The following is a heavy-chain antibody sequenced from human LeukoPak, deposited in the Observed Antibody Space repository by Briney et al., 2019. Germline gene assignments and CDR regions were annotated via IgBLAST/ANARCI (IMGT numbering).Heavy chain of an antibody. D-gene: IGHD4-17*01. CDR3: AREADYGDYEGY. CDR2: ISSSSSSYI. Sequence: PGGSLRLSCAASGFTFSSYSMNWVRQAPGKGLEWVSSISSSSSSYIYYADSVKGRFTISRDNAKNSLYLQMNSLRAEDTAVYYCAREADYGDYEGYWGQGTLVTVSS. J-gene: IGHJ4*02. V-gene: IGHV3-21*01. CDR1: GFTFSSYS.